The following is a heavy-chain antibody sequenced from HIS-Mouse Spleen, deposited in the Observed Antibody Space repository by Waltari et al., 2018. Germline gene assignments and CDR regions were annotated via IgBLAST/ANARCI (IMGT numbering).Heavy chain of an antibody. Sequence: EVQLVESGGGLVQPGGSLRLSCAASGFTFSSYWMHWVRQAPGKGLVWVSRINSDGCSTSYADSVKGRFTISRDNAKNTLYLQMNSLRAEDTAVYYCARGLGGGGAFDIWGQGTMVTVSS. V-gene: IGHV3-74*01. CDR2: INSDGCST. D-gene: IGHD2-15*01. CDR3: ARGLGGGGAFDI. J-gene: IGHJ3*02. CDR1: GFTFSSYW.